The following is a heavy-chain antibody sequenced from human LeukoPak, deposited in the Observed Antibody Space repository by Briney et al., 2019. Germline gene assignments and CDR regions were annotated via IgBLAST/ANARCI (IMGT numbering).Heavy chain of an antibody. CDR2: INPSGGST. D-gene: IGHD4-23*01. J-gene: IGHJ4*02. CDR1: GYTFTSYY. V-gene: IGHV1-46*01. Sequence: ASVRISCEASGYTFTSYYMHWVRQAPGQGLEWMRVINPSGGSTSYAQKFQGRVTITRDTSTRTVYTALSCLRSADPAVHYCATGGMPRVITPEAYSGQGKLVTVSS. CDR3: ATGGMPRVITPEAY.